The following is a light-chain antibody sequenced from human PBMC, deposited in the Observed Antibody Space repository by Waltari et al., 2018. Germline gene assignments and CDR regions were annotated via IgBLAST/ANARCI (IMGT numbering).Light chain of an antibody. CDR1: NSDVGAYHL. CDR2: DFH. Sequence: QSALTQPRSVSGSPGQSVTLPCTGTNSDVGAYHLVSWYQQLPGKAPKLVIFDFHKRPAEVPDRFSGSKAGNTASLTISGLQADDEADYYCCSYAGRYTSVFGGGTKVTVL. V-gene: IGLV2-11*01. J-gene: IGLJ2*01. CDR3: CSYAGRYTSV.